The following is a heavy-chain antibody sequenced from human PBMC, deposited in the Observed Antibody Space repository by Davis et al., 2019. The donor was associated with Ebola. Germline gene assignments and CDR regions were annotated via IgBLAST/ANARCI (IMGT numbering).Heavy chain of an antibody. Sequence: ASVQVSCKVSGYTLTEFSMHWVRQAPGKGLEWMGGFDPEDGETIYAQKFQGRVTMTEDTSTDTAYMELSSLRSEETAVYYCARGAEYSSSSNFDYWGQGTLVTVSS. D-gene: IGHD6-6*01. CDR3: ARGAEYSSSSNFDY. J-gene: IGHJ4*02. CDR1: GYTLTEFS. CDR2: FDPEDGET. V-gene: IGHV1-24*01.